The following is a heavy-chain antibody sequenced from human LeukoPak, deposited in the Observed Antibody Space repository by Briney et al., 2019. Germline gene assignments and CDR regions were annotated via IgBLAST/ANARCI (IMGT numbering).Heavy chain of an antibody. J-gene: IGHJ4*02. V-gene: IGHV3-48*01. Sequence: GGSLRLSCAASGFTFSSYSMNWVRQAPGKGLEWVSYISSSSSTIYYADSVKGRFTISRDNAKNSLYLQMNSLRAEDTAVYYCARKYYDILTGYYNVDYWGQGTLVTVSS. CDR1: GFTFSSYS. CDR3: ARKYYDILTGYYNVDY. CDR2: ISSSSSTI. D-gene: IGHD3-9*01.